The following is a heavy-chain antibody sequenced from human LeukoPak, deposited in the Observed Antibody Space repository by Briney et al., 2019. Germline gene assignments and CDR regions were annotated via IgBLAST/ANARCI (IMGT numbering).Heavy chain of an antibody. D-gene: IGHD3-10*01. V-gene: IGHV4-39*01. CDR2: IYYSGST. CDR1: GGSISSSSYS. J-gene: IGHJ4*01. CDR3: ARYDYYGSGSPDY. Sequence: SETLSLTRTVSGGSISSSSYSWGWIRQPPGKGLERIGSIYYSGSTYYTPPLKSRVTISVDTSKNKFSLKLTSVTAPDTAVYYCARYDYYGSGSPDYWGQGTLVTVSS.